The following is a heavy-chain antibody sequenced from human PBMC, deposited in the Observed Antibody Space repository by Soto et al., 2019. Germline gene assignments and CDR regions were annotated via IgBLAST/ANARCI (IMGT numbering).Heavy chain of an antibody. V-gene: IGHV4-30-4*01. Sequence: PSETLSLTCTVSGGSISSGDYYWSWIRQPPGKGLEWIGYIYYSGSTYYSPSFQGQVTISADKSVSTAYLQWSSLEASDTAMYYCARLPGDRRLDYWGQGTLVTVSS. CDR2: IYYSGST. CDR3: ARLPGDRRLDY. D-gene: IGHD3-10*01. J-gene: IGHJ4*02. CDR1: GGSISSGDYY.